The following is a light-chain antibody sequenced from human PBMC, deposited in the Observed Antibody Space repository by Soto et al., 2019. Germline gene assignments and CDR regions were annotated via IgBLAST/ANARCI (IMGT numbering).Light chain of an antibody. V-gene: IGKV1-39*01. CDR1: QSIGSY. Sequence: DIEMTQSTSSLSASVGDRVTITCRASQSIGSYLNWYQHIPGKAPKLLIYAASSLQSGVPSRFSGSGSGTEFTLTFSGLQPDDNRTYYCQLDHRVWTFGQGTKVDI. J-gene: IGKJ1*01. CDR3: QLDHRVWT. CDR2: AAS.